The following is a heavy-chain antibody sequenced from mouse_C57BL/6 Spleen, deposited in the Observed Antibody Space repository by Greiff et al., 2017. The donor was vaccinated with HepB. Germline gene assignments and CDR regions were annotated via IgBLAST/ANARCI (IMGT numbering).Heavy chain of an antibody. Sequence: VQLQQSGAELVRPGSSVKLSCKASGYTFTSYWMHWVKQRPIQGLEWIGNIDPSDSETHYNQKFKDKATLTVDKSSSTDYMQLSSLTSEDSAVYYCARDSSYWYFDVWGTGTTVTVSS. D-gene: IGHD2-12*01. CDR1: GYTFTSYW. CDR3: ARDSSYWYFDV. V-gene: IGHV1-52*01. J-gene: IGHJ1*03. CDR2: IDPSDSET.